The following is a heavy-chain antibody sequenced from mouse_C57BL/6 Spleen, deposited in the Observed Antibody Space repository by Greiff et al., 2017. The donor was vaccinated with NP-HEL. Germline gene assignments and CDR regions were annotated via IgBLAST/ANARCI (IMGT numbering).Heavy chain of an antibody. CDR1: GFTFSDYG. Sequence: EVMLVESGGGLVKPGGSLKLSCAASGFTFSDYGMHWVRQAPEKGLEWVAYISSGSSTIYYADTVKGRFTISRDNAKNTLFLQMTSLRSEDTAMYYCARKMVTGYAMDYWGQGTSVTVSS. D-gene: IGHD2-2*01. CDR2: ISSGSSTI. J-gene: IGHJ4*01. V-gene: IGHV5-17*01. CDR3: ARKMVTGYAMDY.